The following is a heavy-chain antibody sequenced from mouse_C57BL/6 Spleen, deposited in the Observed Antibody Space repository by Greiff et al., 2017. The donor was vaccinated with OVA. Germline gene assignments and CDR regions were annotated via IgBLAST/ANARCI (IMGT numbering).Heavy chain of an antibody. CDR3: TRPGRDYGNFYYAMDY. D-gene: IGHD2-1*01. V-gene: IGHV1-15*01. CDR1: GYTFTDYE. Sequence: VQLQESGAELVRPGASVTLSCKASGYTFTDYEMHWVKQTPVHGLEWIGAIDPETGGTAYNQKFKGKAILTADKSSSTAYMELRSLTSEDSAVYYCTRPGRDYGNFYYAMDYWGQGTSVTVSS. CDR2: IDPETGGT. J-gene: IGHJ4*01.